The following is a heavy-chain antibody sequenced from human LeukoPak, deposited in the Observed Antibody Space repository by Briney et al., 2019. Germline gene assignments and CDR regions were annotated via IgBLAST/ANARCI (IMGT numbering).Heavy chain of an antibody. V-gene: IGHV3-23*01. D-gene: IGHD1-1*01. J-gene: IGHJ4*02. CDR1: GITFSMYA. CDR3: AKDRNDWKQGIDS. Sequence: TGGSLRLSCADSGITFSMYAMYWVRQAPGKGLEWVSIISARDGRTYYADSVKGRFTISRDNSKNTLYLQMNSLRVEDTAVYYCAKDRNDWKQGIDSWGQGTLVTVST. CDR2: ISARDGRT.